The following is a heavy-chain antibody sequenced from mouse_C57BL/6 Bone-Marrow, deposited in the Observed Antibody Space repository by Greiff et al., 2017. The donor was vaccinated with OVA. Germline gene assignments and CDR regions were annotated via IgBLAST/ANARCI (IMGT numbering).Heavy chain of an antibody. Sequence: EVKLQQSGPELVRPGASVKISCKASGYTFTDYYMNWVKQSHGKSLEWIGDINPNNGGTSYNQKFKGKATLTVDKSSSTAYMELRSLTSEDSAVYYCARDDYSNYDGFPHWGQGTTLTVSS. CDR2: INPNNGGT. J-gene: IGHJ2*01. CDR3: ARDDYSNYDGFPH. CDR1: GYTFTDYY. D-gene: IGHD2-5*01. V-gene: IGHV1-26*01.